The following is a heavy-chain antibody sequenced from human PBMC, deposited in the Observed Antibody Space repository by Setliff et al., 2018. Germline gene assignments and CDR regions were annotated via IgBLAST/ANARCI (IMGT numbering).Heavy chain of an antibody. J-gene: IGHJ3*02. Sequence: ASVKVSCKVSGYRLIEVSMHWVRQAPGKGLEWMGGFDPEDEETIYAQRFQGRVTITRDTSASTVFLELSTLRSEDTAVYYCTRDFLGATASFDIWGQGTMVTVSS. CDR2: FDPEDEET. D-gene: IGHD3-3*01. V-gene: IGHV1-24*01. CDR1: GYRLIEVS. CDR3: TRDFLGATASFDI.